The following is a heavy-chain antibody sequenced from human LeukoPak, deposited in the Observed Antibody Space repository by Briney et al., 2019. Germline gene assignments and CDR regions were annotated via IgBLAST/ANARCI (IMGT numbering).Heavy chain of an antibody. V-gene: IGHV4-34*01. CDR2: INDIGST. J-gene: IGHJ4*02. Sequence: PSETLSLTCVFYGGSFSGYHWSWIRQPPGKGLEWIGEINDIGSTNYNPSLKTRVTISVDMSKNHFSVNLTSVTAADTGVYFCGRGPHQEWPPIHYWGQGSLVTVSS. CDR1: GGSFSGYH. CDR3: GRGPHQEWPPIHY. D-gene: IGHD3-3*01.